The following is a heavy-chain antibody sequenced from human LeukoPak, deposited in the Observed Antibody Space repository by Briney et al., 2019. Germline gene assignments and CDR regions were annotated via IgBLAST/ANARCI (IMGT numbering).Heavy chain of an antibody. J-gene: IGHJ4*02. CDR3: CRSAYTYGPFDY. V-gene: IGHV4-4*07. CDR2: IYTSGST. CDR1: GGSMSSDY. Sequence: SETLFLTCSVSGGSMSSDYYSWIRQPAGKGLEWIGRIYTSGSTNYNPSLQSRVTMSVDTSKNQFSLRLSSVTADTAVYYCCRSAYTYGPFDYWGQGTLVAVSS. D-gene: IGHD3-16*01.